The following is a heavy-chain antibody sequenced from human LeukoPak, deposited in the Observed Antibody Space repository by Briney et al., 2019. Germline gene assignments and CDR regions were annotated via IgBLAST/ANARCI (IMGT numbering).Heavy chain of an antibody. D-gene: IGHD2-15*01. Sequence: GGSLRLSCAASGFTFSSYWMSWVRQAPGKGLEWVANIKQDGSEKYYVDSVKGRFTISRDNSKNTLYLQMNSLRAEDTAVYYCAKELGYCSGGSCYPWGQGTLVTVSS. CDR3: AKELGYCSGGSCYP. J-gene: IGHJ5*02. CDR2: IKQDGSEK. CDR1: GFTFSSYW. V-gene: IGHV3-7*01.